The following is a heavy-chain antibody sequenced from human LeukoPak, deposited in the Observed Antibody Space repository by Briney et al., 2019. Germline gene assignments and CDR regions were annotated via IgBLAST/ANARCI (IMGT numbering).Heavy chain of an antibody. V-gene: IGHV3-7*03. D-gene: IGHD1-14*01. Sequence: QPGGSLRLSCVASGFSLSGFWIRWVRQAPGKGLEWVAAIKQDGSEKLYVDSVKGRTTISRDNAQNSLYLQINSLRVEDSAVYYCARDRGTTPGIYYGMDVWGKGTTVTVSS. CDR1: GFSLSGFW. CDR3: ARDRGTTPGIYYGMDV. J-gene: IGHJ6*04. CDR2: IKQDGSEK.